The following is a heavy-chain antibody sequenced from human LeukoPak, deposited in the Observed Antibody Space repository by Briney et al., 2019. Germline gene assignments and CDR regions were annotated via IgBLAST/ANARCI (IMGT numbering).Heavy chain of an antibody. CDR1: GFTFGRYW. Sequence: GGSLRLSCVVSGFTFGRYWMSWVRQAPGKGLEWVANIKQDGSDKFYVDSVKGRFTISRDNAKNSLYLQMDSLRAEDTAVYYCAGHKISGPNILDYWGQGILVTVSS. CDR2: IKQDGSDK. V-gene: IGHV3-7*01. CDR3: AGHKISGPNILDY. D-gene: IGHD2/OR15-2a*01. J-gene: IGHJ4*02.